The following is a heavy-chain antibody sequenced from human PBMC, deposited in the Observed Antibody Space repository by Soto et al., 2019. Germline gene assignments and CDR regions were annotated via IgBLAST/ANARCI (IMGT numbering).Heavy chain of an antibody. J-gene: IGHJ5*02. V-gene: IGHV4-31*03. D-gene: IGHD6-13*01. CDR2: IFHSGST. CDR1: GGSITSGGFY. Sequence: QVQLQESGPGLVKPSQTLSLTYTVSGGSITSGGFYWSWIRQHPGKGLEWIAYIFHSGSTDYNPSLQSRVTISADTSKNQFYLKLTFVTAAGTAVYYCVRGGIAGNWFDPWGQGTLVTVSS. CDR3: VRGGIAGNWFDP.